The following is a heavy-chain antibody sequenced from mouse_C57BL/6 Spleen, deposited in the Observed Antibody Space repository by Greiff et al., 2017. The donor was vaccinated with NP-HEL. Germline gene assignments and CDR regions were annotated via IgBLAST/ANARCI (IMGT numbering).Heavy chain of an antibody. CDR2: IRNKANGYTT. V-gene: IGHV7-3*01. CDR3: ARYSYGNYVPFAY. CDR1: GFTFTDYY. J-gene: IGHJ3*01. Sequence: EVQLVESGGGLVQPGGSLSLSCAASGFTFTDYYMSWVRQPPGKALEWLGFIRNKANGYTTEYSASVKGRFTISRDNSQSILYLQMNALRAEDSATYYCARYSYGNYVPFAYWGQGTLVTVSA. D-gene: IGHD2-1*01.